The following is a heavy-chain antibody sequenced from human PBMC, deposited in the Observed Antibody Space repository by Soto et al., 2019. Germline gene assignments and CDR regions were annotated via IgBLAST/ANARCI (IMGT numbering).Heavy chain of an antibody. CDR3: ARLTLAHDSSGYHIFDY. J-gene: IGHJ4*02. D-gene: IGHD3-22*01. Sequence: ASVKVSCKASGYTFTSYDINWVRQATGQGLEWMGWMNPNSGNTGYAQKFQGRVTMTRNTSISTAYMELSSLKASDTAMYYCARLTLAHDSSGYHIFDYWGLGTLVTVSS. V-gene: IGHV1-8*01. CDR2: MNPNSGNT. CDR1: GYTFTSYD.